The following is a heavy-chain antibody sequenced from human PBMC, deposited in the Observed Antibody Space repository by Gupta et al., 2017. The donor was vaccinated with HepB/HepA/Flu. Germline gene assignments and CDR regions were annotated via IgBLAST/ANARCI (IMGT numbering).Heavy chain of an antibody. D-gene: IGHD2-21*02. CDR1: GFTFSSYA. J-gene: IGHJ5*02. CDR2: ISGSGGST. V-gene: IGHV3-23*01. CDR3: AKDYCGGDCGYNWFDP. Sequence: EVQLLESGGGLVQPGGSLRLSCAASGFTFSSYAMSWVRQAPGKGLEWVSAISGSGGSTYYADSVKGRFTISRDNSKNTLYLQMSSLRAEDTAVYYCAKDYCGGDCGYNWFDPWGQGTLVTVSS.